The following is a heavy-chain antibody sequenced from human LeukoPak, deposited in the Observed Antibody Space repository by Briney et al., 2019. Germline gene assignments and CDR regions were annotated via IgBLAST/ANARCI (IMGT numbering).Heavy chain of an antibody. CDR2: INHSGST. Sequence: PSETLSLTCAVYGGSFSGYYWSWIRQPPGKGLEWIGEINHSGSTNYNPSLKSRVTISVDTSKNQFSLKLSSVTAADTAVYYCARGLGGYCSSTSCLNWFDPWSQGTLVTVSS. CDR1: GGSFSGYY. CDR3: ARGLGGYCSSTSCLNWFDP. J-gene: IGHJ5*02. V-gene: IGHV4-34*01. D-gene: IGHD2-2*01.